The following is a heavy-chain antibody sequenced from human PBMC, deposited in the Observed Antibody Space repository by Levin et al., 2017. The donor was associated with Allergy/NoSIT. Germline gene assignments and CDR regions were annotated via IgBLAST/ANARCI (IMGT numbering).Heavy chain of an antibody. CDR1: GFTFSDYY. CDR3: ARGDGEDAFDI. J-gene: IGHJ3*02. CDR2: ISSSSSYT. D-gene: IGHD4-17*01. Sequence: GGSLRLSCAASGFTFSDYYMSWIRQAPGKGLEWVSYISSSSSYTNYADSVKGRFTISRDNAKNSLYLQMNSLRAEDTAVYYCARGDGEDAFDIWGQGTMVTVSS. V-gene: IGHV3-11*05.